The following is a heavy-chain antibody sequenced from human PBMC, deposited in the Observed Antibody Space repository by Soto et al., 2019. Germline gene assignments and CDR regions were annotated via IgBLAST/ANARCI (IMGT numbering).Heavy chain of an antibody. D-gene: IGHD3-3*01. Sequence: QVQLVQSGAEVKKPGASVKVSCKASGYTFTSYGISWVRQAPGQGLEWMGWISAYNGNTNYAQKLQGRVTMTTATSTSTAYMELRSLRSDDTAVYYCARDWAGYYDFWSGQNYYYYYYMDVWGKGTTVTVSS. CDR3: ARDWAGYYDFWSGQNYYYYYYMDV. V-gene: IGHV1-18*01. CDR1: GYTFTSYG. CDR2: ISAYNGNT. J-gene: IGHJ6*03.